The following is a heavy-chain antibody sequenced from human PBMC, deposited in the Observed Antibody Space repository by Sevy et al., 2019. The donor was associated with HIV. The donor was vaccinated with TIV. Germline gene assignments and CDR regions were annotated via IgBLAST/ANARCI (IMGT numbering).Heavy chain of an antibody. V-gene: IGHV3-30*02. D-gene: IGHD2-8*02. CDR3: ARDRKVLLVVYAIPFDVFDI. CDR1: GFTFSNHA. CDR2: IRSDGSHE. Sequence: GGSLRLSCAASGFTFSNHAMHWVRQSPGKGLEWVAFIRSDGSHEYYADSVKGRFTISRDNSKNTVYLQMSSLRPEDTAVDYCARDRKVLLVVYAIPFDVFDIWGQGTMVTVSS. J-gene: IGHJ3*02.